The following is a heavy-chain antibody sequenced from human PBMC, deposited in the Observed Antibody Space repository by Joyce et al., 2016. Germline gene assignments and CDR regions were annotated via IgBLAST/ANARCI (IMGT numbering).Heavy chain of an antibody. CDR2: ISPILGIP. D-gene: IGHD1-26*01. CDR1: GGTFSSET. J-gene: IGHJ4*02. CDR3: ATMGDSGYYDY. Sequence: QVQLVQSGAEVKKPGSSVKVSCKASGGTFSSETFTWVRQAPGQGREYMGRISPILGIPNVAQRFQGRVTITADKSTNTAYMELSRLTSEDTAVYYCATMGDSGYYDYWGQGTLVTVSS. V-gene: IGHV1-69*02.